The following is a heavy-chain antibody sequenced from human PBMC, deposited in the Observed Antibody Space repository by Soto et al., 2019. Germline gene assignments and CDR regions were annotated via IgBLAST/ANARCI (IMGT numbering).Heavy chain of an antibody. J-gene: IGHJ6*02. CDR3: ARDLAWLEPYYYYGIDA. D-gene: IGHD5-12*01. Sequence: GASVKVSCKASGYTFTSYGISWVRQAPGQGLEWMGWISAYNGNTNYAQKLQGRVTMTTDTSTSTAYMELRSLRSDDTAVYYCARDLAWLEPYYYYGIDAWGQGTTVTVSS. CDR2: ISAYNGNT. V-gene: IGHV1-18*01. CDR1: GYTFTSYG.